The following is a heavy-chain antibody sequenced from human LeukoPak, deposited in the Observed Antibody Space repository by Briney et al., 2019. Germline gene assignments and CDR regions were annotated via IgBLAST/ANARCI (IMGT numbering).Heavy chain of an antibody. J-gene: IGHJ4*02. Sequence: PGVSLRLSCAASGFTFSSYHMRWAPQAPEKGRVWVSAISGSGGSKYYADSVKGRFTISRDISKNTMYLQINGLRTEDTAVYYCAKDCSCTSFYRWGQGTLVTVSS. D-gene: IGHD2-2*01. CDR1: GFTFSSYH. V-gene: IGHV3-23*01. CDR3: AKDCSCTSFYR. CDR2: ISGSGGSK.